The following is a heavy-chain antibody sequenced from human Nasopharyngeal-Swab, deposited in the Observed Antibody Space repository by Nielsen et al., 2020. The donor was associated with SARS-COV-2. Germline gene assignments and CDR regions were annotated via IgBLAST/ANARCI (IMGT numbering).Heavy chain of an antibody. Sequence: GGSLRLSCAASGFTVSSNYMSWVRQAPGKGLEWVSVIYSGGSTYYADSVKGRFTISRDNSKNTLYLQMNSLRAEDTAVYYCARGPVEVTDFWYYYYYMDVWGKGTTVTVSS. D-gene: IGHD3/OR15-3a*01. CDR1: GFTVSSNY. CDR3: ARGPVEVTDFWYYYYYMDV. CDR2: IYSGGST. V-gene: IGHV3-66*02. J-gene: IGHJ6*03.